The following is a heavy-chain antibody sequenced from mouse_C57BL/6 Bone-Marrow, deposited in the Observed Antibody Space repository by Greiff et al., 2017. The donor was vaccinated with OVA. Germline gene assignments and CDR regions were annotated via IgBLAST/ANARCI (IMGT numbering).Heavy chain of an antibody. CDR3: ARDIWCFDV. Sequence: EVHLVESEGGLVQPGSSMKLSCTASGFTFSDYYMAWVRQVPEKGLEWVANINYDGSSTYYLDSLKSRFIISRESAKIIIYLRMSSLESEDTATYYCARDIWCFDVWGTGTTVTVSS. CDR2: INYDGSST. CDR1: GFTFSDYY. J-gene: IGHJ1*03. V-gene: IGHV5-16*01.